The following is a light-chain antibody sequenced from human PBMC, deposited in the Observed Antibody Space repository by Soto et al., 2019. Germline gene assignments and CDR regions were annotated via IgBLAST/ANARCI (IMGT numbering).Light chain of an antibody. Sequence: QSVLTQPASVSGSPGQSITISCTGASSDVGGYNYVSWYQQHPGKAPKLMIYEVSNRPSGVSDRFSGSKSGTSASLAITGLQAEDEADYYCQSYDSRLSAYVFGTGTKVTVL. J-gene: IGLJ1*01. CDR1: SSDVGGYNY. CDR2: EVS. V-gene: IGLV2-14*01. CDR3: QSYDSRLSAYV.